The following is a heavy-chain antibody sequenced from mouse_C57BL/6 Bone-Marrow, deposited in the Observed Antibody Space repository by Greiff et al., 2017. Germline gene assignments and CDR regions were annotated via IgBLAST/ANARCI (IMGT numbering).Heavy chain of an antibody. CDR1: GYTFTSYW. CDR2: IHPNSGST. V-gene: IGHV1-64*01. CDR3: ARRTGTHYFDY. D-gene: IGHD4-1*01. Sequence: QVQLQQPGAELVKPGASVKLSCKASGYTFTSYWMHWVKQRPGQGLEWIGMIHPNSGSTNYNEKFKSKATLTVDKSSSTAYMQLSSLTSEDSAVYYCARRTGTHYFDYWGQGTALTVSS. J-gene: IGHJ2*01.